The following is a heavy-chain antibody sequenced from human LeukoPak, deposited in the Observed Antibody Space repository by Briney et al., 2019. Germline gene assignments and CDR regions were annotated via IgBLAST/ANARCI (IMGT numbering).Heavy chain of an antibody. CDR1: GFTFEDLA. D-gene: IGHD3-22*01. V-gene: IGHV3-9*01. CDR3: AKTNDGSGFLSDAYDI. CDR2: ITWNSRKI. J-gene: IGHJ3*02. Sequence: GGSLRLSCEGSGFTFEDLAMHWVRQIPGKGPEWVSGITWNSRKIDYADSVKGRFTISRDNAKKSLYLQMNSLRPGDTAVYYCAKTNDGSGFLSDAYDIWGQGTKVTVSS.